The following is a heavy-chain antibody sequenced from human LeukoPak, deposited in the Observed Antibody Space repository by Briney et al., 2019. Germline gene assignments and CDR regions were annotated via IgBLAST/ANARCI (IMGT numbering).Heavy chain of an antibody. J-gene: IGHJ4*02. CDR1: GFIFSSYA. Sequence: PGGSLRLSCAASGFIFSSYAMSWVRQAPGKGLEWVSTISGSGGSTYYADSVKGRFTISRDNSKNTVYLQMNSLRAEDTAVYYCTRGSSGRRDNWGQGTLVTVSA. V-gene: IGHV3-23*01. CDR2: ISGSGGST. D-gene: IGHD6-19*01. CDR3: TRGSSGRRDN.